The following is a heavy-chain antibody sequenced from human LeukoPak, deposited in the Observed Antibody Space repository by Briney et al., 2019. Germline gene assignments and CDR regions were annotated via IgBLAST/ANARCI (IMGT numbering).Heavy chain of an antibody. D-gene: IGHD3-10*01. J-gene: IGHJ4*02. CDR3: ARGRQAYYGSGSVDY. Sequence: SETLSLTCAVYGGSFRGYYWSWIRQPPGKGREWMGEINHSGSTNYNPSLKRRVTISVDTSKNQFSLKLSSVTAADTAVYYCARGRQAYYGSGSVDYWGQGTLVTVSS. CDR2: INHSGST. V-gene: IGHV4-34*01. CDR1: GGSFRGYY.